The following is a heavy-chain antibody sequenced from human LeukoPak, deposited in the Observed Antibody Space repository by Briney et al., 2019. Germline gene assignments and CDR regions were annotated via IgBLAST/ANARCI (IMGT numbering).Heavy chain of an antibody. CDR1: GGSINSSSYY. J-gene: IGHJ2*01. CDR2: IYYSGNT. D-gene: IGHD2-21*02. V-gene: IGHV4-39*07. CDR3: AAVYCGGDCYAWYFDL. Sequence: SETLSLTCTVSGGSINSSSYYWGWIRQPPGTGLEWIGSIYYSGNTYYNPSLKSRVTISVHSSKNQFSLQLSSVTAADTAVYYCAAVYCGGDCYAWYFDLWGRGTLVTVSS.